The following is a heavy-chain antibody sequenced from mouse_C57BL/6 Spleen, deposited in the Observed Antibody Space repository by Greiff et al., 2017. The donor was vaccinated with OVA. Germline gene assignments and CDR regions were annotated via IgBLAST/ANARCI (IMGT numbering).Heavy chain of an antibody. CDR2: IYPRDGST. D-gene: IGHD2-4*01. V-gene: IGHV1-85*01. CDR3: AREKDYDDEGTFDY. J-gene: IGHJ2*01. CDR1: GYTFTSYD. Sequence: QVQLKQSGPELVKPGASVKLSCKASGYTFTSYDINWVKQRPGQGLEWIGGIYPRDGSTRYNEKFKGKATLTVDTSSSTAYMELHSLTSEDSAVYFGAREKDYDDEGTFDYWGQGTTLTVSS.